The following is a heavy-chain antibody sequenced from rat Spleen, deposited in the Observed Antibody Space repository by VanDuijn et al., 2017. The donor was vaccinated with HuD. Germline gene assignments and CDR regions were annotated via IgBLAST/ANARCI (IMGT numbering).Heavy chain of an antibody. V-gene: IGHV5-31*01. D-gene: IGHD4-4*01. Sequence: EVQLVESGGGLVQPGRSLKLSCVASGFTFNNYWMTWIRQAPGKGREWVASITNTGGSTYYPDSVKVRFTISRDNAKNTLYLQMRKMGSEDTAIYYCVREDLGVNYWGQGVMVTVSS. CDR2: ITNTGGST. CDR3: VREDLGVNY. J-gene: IGHJ2*01. CDR1: GFTFNNYW.